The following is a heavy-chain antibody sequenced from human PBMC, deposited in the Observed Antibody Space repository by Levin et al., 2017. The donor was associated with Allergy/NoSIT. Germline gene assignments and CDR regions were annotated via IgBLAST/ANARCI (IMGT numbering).Heavy chain of an antibody. J-gene: IGHJ3*02. V-gene: IGHV3-11*01. D-gene: IGHD3-16*01. CDR3: VRGVWGTWDAFEI. CDR1: GFNFRDYY. Sequence: NSGGSLRLSCEASGFNFRDYYMSWIRQSPGKGLEWISYISSAGKTIYSADSVKGRFFVSRDNARNSLYLQMDNLRVEDTALYYCVRGVWGTWDAFEIWGQGTMVTVSS. CDR2: ISSAGKTI.